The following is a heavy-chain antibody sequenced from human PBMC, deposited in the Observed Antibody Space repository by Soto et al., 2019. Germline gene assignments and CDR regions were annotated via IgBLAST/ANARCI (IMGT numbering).Heavy chain of an antibody. Sequence: SETLSLTCTVLGSSISSSYWTWIGQPAGKGREWIGRSYNTGSTNYNPALISRVTMAVDTSNDQFSLRLSAVTAANSAVYYCARYLLDYDGSGLDAIDVWGQGTMVTVSS. D-gene: IGHD3-22*01. CDR3: ARYLLDYDGSGLDAIDV. J-gene: IGHJ3*01. CDR1: GSSISSSY. CDR2: SYNTGST. V-gene: IGHV4-4*07.